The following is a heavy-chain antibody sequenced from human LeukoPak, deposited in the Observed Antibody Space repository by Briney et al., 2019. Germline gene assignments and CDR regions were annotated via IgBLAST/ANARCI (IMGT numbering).Heavy chain of an antibody. Sequence: ASVKVSCKASGYTFTSYDINWVRQATGQGLEWMGIINPSGGSTSYAQKFQGRVTMTRDTSTSTVYMELSSLRSEDTAVYYCARGVRFLEWADRETPSHFDPWGQGTLVTVSS. CDR3: ARGVRFLEWADRETPSHFDP. CDR1: GYTFTSYD. CDR2: INPSGGST. J-gene: IGHJ5*02. V-gene: IGHV1-46*03. D-gene: IGHD3-3*01.